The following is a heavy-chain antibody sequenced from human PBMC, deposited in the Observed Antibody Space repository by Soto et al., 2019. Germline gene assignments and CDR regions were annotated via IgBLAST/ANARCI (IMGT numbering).Heavy chain of an antibody. CDR1: GYTFTSYG. J-gene: IGHJ4*02. CDR3: ARDNSGTKDP. Sequence: QFKLVQSGTEVTEPGASVKVSCTASGYTFTSYGISWVRQAPGQGLEWMGWISGYNGNTNYAPKFQGRVTLSTDTSTSTAYMELRSLRSDDTAVYYCARDNSGTKDPWGQGTLVTVSS. D-gene: IGHD1-1*01. CDR2: ISGYNGNT. V-gene: IGHV1-18*01.